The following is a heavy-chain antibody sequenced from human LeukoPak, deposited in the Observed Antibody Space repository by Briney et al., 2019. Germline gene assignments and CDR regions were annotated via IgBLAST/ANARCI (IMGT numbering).Heavy chain of an antibody. D-gene: IGHD3-3*01. CDR3: ARDSVTTDAFDI. V-gene: IGHV3-30*04. CDR1: GFAFSIYP. J-gene: IGHJ3*02. Sequence: PGGSLRLSCVASGFAFSIYPMHWVRQAPGKGLEWVSVLSYDGRDTHSADSVKGRFTISRDNSKNTLYLQMNSLRTEDTAVYYCARDSVTTDAFDIWGQGTMVTVSS. CDR2: LSYDGRDT.